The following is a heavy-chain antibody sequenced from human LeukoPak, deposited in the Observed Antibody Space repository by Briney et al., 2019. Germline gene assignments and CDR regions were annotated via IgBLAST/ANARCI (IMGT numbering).Heavy chain of an antibody. D-gene: IGHD5-24*01. CDR1: GGSISSSSYY. Sequence: SETLSLTCTVSGGSISSSSYYWGWIRQPPGKGLEWIGSIYYSGSTYYNPSLKSRVTISVDTSKNQFSLKLSSVTAADTAVYYCARDWVVRRDGYNYVGYWGQGTLVTVSS. CDR2: IYYSGST. CDR3: ARDWVVRRDGYNYVGY. V-gene: IGHV4-39*07. J-gene: IGHJ4*02.